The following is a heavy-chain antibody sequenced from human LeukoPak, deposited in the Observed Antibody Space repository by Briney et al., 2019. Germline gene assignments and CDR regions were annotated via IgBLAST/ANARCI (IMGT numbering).Heavy chain of an antibody. CDR1: GYTFTGYG. J-gene: IGHJ6*02. CDR3: ARVSYGDYYYYGMDV. Sequence: ASVKVSCKASGYTFTGYGISWVRQAPGQGLEWMGWISAYNGNTNYAQKLQGRVTMTTDTSTSTAYMELRSLRSDDTAVYYCARVSYGDYYYYGMDVWGQGTTVTVSS. CDR2: ISAYNGNT. D-gene: IGHD4-17*01. V-gene: IGHV1-18*01.